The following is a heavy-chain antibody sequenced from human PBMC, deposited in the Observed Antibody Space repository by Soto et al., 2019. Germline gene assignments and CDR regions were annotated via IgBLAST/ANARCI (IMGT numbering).Heavy chain of an antibody. CDR3: AKDPYSSSRAYAFDI. D-gene: IGHD6-6*01. CDR2: ISGSGGSA. J-gene: IGHJ3*02. Sequence: GGSLRLSCAASGFTFSSYAMSWVRQAPGKGLEWVSAISGSGGSAYYADSVKGRFTISRDNSKNTLYLQMNSLRAEDTAVYYCAKDPYSSSRAYAFDIWGQGTMVTVSS. V-gene: IGHV3-23*01. CDR1: GFTFSSYA.